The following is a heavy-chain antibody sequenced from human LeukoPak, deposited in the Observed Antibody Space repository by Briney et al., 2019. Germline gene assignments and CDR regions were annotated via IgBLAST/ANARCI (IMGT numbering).Heavy chain of an antibody. CDR1: GGSFSGYY. V-gene: IGHV4-34*01. CDR3: ARGAGGWYRNWFDP. D-gene: IGHD6-19*01. CDR2: INHSGST. J-gene: IGHJ5*02. Sequence: KPSETLSLTCAVYGGSFSGYYWSWIRQPPGKGLEWIGEINHSGSTNYNPSLKSRVTISVDTSKNQFSLKLSSVTAADTAVYYCARGAGGWYRNWFDPWGQGTLVTVSS.